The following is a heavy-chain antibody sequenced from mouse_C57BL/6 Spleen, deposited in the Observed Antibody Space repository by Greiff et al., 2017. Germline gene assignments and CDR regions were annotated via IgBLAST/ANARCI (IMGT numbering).Heavy chain of an antibody. J-gene: IGHJ1*03. CDR1: GYSFTDYN. Sequence: EVKLMESGPELVKPGASVKISCKASGYSFTDYNMNWVKQSNGKSLEWIGVINPNYGTTSYNQKFKGKATLTVDQSSSTAYMQLNSLTSEDSAVYYCARCDGSSWYFDVWGTGTTVTVSS. V-gene: IGHV1-39*01. D-gene: IGHD1-1*01. CDR3: ARCDGSSWYFDV. CDR2: INPNYGTT.